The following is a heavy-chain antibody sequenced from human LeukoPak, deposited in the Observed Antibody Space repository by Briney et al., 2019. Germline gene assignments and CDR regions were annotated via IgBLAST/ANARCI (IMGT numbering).Heavy chain of an antibody. CDR3: ARHGTAGGRLVN. J-gene: IGHJ4*02. Sequence: SETLSLTCTVSGGSISSYYWSWIRQPPGKGLEWIGYIYYSGSTNYNPSLKSRVTISVDTSKNQFSLKLSSVTAADTAVYYCARHGTAGGRLVNWGQGTLVSVSS. V-gene: IGHV4-59*01. CDR2: IYYSGST. CDR1: GGSISSYY. D-gene: IGHD6-13*01.